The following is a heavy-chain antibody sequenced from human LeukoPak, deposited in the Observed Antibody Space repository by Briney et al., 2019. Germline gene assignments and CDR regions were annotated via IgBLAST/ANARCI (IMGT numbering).Heavy chain of an antibody. D-gene: IGHD3-10*01. CDR1: GYTFTSYA. Sequence: ASVKVSCKASGYTFTSYAMHWVRQAPGQRLEWMGWINAGNGNTKYSQKFQGRVTITRDTSASTAYVELSSLRFEDTAVYYCARDRSYGSELYNWFDPWGQGTLVIVSS. V-gene: IGHV1-3*01. J-gene: IGHJ5*02. CDR3: ARDRSYGSELYNWFDP. CDR2: INAGNGNT.